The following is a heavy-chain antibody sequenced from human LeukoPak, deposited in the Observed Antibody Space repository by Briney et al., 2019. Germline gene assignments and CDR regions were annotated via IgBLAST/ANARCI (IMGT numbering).Heavy chain of an antibody. J-gene: IGHJ4*02. CDR3: ATPGSYSSSWRRFDY. Sequence: PGGPLRLSCAASGFTFSSYEMNWVRQAPGKGLEWVSYISSSGSTIYYADSVKGRFTISRDNAKNSLYLQMNSLRAEDTAVYYCATPGSYSSSWRRFDYWGQGTLVTVSS. CDR1: GFTFSSYE. CDR2: ISSSGSTI. V-gene: IGHV3-48*03. D-gene: IGHD6-13*01.